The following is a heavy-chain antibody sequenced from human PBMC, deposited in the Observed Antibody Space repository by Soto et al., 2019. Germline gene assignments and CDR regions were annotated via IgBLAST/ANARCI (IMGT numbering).Heavy chain of an antibody. J-gene: IGHJ4*02. D-gene: IGHD4-17*01. Sequence: EVQLLESGGGLVQPGGSLRLSCAASGFTFSSYAMSWVRQAPGKGLEWVSAISGSGGSTYYADSVKGRFTISRDNSKNTLYLQMNSLRADDTAVYYCAKALVGDYALTPLYWGQGTLVTVSS. V-gene: IGHV3-23*01. CDR3: AKALVGDYALTPLY. CDR1: GFTFSSYA. CDR2: ISGSGGST.